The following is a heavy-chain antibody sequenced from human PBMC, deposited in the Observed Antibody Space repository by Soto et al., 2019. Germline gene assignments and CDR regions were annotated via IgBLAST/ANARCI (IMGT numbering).Heavy chain of an antibody. D-gene: IGHD7-27*01. CDR2: IHHSGAT. CDR3: TKDHTGADAFDI. V-gene: IGHV4-4*02. J-gene: IGHJ3*02. CDR1: GGPITSDNW. Sequence: QVQLQESGPGLVKPSGTLSLTCAVSGGPITSDNWYNWVRQPPGKGLEWIGEIHHSGATNYSPSLMSRVTISVDKSKNQFSLKLTSVTAADTAMYYCTKDHTGADAFDIWGQGTMVTVSS.